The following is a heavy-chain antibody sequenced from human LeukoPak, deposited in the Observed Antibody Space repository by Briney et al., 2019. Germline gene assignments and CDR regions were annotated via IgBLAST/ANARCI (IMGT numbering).Heavy chain of an antibody. CDR3: ATDPSGYDFHWFDP. D-gene: IGHD5-12*01. CDR2: ISSSGSTI. CDR1: GFTFSSYE. Sequence: GGSLRLSCAASGFTFSSYEMNWVRQAPGKGLEWVSYISSSGSTIYYADSVKGRFTISRDNAKNSLYLQMNSLRAEDTAVYYRATDPSGYDFHWFDPWGQGTLVTVSS. J-gene: IGHJ5*02. V-gene: IGHV3-48*03.